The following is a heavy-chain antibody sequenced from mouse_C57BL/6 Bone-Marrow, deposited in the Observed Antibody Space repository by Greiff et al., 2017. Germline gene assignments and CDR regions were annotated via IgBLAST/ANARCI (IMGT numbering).Heavy chain of an antibody. D-gene: IGHD2-2*01. V-gene: IGHV2-2*01. CDR2: IWSGGST. Sequence: VQLKQSGPGLVQPSQSLSITCTVSGFSLTSYGVHWVRQSPGKGLEWLGVIWSGGSTDYNAAFISRLSISKDNSKSQVFFKMNSLQADDTAIYYCARGGYDEGYYFDYWGQGTTLTVSS. CDR3: ARGGYDEGYYFDY. CDR1: GFSLTSYG. J-gene: IGHJ2*01.